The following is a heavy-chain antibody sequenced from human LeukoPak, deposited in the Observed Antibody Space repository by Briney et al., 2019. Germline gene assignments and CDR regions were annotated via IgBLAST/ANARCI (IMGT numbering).Heavy chain of an antibody. J-gene: IGHJ4*02. CDR2: IIPIFGTA. CDR1: GGTFSSYA. Sequence: GASVKVSCKASGGTFSSYAISWVRQAPGQGLEWMGGIIPIFGTANYAQKFQGRVTITADESTSTAYMELSSLRAEDTAVYYCAKDRDPYYYDSSGSPSTWGQGTLVTVSS. D-gene: IGHD3-22*01. CDR3: AKDRDPYYYDSSGSPST. V-gene: IGHV1-69*13.